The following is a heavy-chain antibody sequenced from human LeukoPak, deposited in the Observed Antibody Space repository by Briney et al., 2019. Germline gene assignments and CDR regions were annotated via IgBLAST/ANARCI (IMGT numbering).Heavy chain of an antibody. V-gene: IGHV3-20*04. D-gene: IGHD5-18*01. CDR3: AKGSRGYSYAFDY. CDR2: INWNGGST. CDR1: GFPFSTYT. Sequence: GGSLRLSCAASGFPFSTYTMNWVRQAPGKGLEWVSGINWNGGSTGYADSVKGRFTISRDNAKNSLYLQMNSLRAEDTALYYCAKGSRGYSYAFDYWGQGTLVTVSS. J-gene: IGHJ4*02.